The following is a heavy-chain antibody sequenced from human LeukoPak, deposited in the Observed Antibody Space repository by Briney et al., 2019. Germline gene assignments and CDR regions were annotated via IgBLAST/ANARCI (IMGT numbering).Heavy chain of an antibody. CDR1: GYTFTGYY. J-gene: IGHJ6*02. Sequence: ASVKVSCKASGYTFTGYYMHWVRQAPGQGLEWMGWINPNSGGTNYAQKFQGRVTMTTDTPTSTAYMELRSLRSDDTAVYYCARDEQWLVPISRPFYGMDVWGQGTTVTVSS. CDR3: ARDEQWLVPISRPFYGMDV. V-gene: IGHV1-2*02. D-gene: IGHD6-19*01. CDR2: INPNSGGT.